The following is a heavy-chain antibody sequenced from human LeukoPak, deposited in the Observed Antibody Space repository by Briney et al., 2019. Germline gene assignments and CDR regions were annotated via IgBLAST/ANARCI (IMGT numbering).Heavy chain of an antibody. V-gene: IGHV1-69*04. D-gene: IGHD6-19*01. CDR3: ASRAVAGDYYYYGMDV. Sequence: EASVKVSCKASGYTFTSYGISWVRQAPGQGLEWMGRIIPILGIANYAQKFQGRVTITADKSTSTAYMELSSLRSEDTAVYYCASRAVAGDYYYYGMDVWGQGTTVTVSS. CDR1: GYTFTSYG. J-gene: IGHJ6*02. CDR2: IIPILGIA.